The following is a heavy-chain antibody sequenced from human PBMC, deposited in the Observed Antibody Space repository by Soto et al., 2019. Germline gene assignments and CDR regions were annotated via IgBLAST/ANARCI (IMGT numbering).Heavy chain of an antibody. Sequence: QFTLKESGPTLVKPTQTLTLTCTFSGFSLSTGGMGVGWIRQPPGKALEWLALIYWDGDRRYSPSLMNRLTIAKDTSKNQVVLTMTNMDPVDTATYYCVHSRCGGDCLQSYSSHYYYGMDIWGQGTTVTVSS. CDR3: VHSRCGGDCLQSYSSHYYYGMDI. J-gene: IGHJ6*02. CDR2: IYWDGDR. V-gene: IGHV2-5*02. D-gene: IGHD2-21*02. CDR1: GFSLSTGGMG.